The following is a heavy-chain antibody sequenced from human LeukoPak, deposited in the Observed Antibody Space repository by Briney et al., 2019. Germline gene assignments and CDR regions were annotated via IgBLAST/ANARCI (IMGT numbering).Heavy chain of an antibody. CDR3: ASSRDYYYGSGSHPNDY. D-gene: IGHD3-10*01. Sequence: ASVKVSCKASGYTFTSYGISWVRQAPGQGLEWMGWISAYNGNTNYAQKLQGRATMTTDTSTSTAYMELRSLRSDDTAVYYCASSRDYYYGSGSHPNDYWGQGTLVTVSS. CDR2: ISAYNGNT. CDR1: GYTFTSYG. J-gene: IGHJ4*02. V-gene: IGHV1-18*04.